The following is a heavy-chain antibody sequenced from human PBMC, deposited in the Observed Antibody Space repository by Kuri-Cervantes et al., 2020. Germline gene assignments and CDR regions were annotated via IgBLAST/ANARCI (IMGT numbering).Heavy chain of an antibody. V-gene: IGHV3-30*03. Sequence: GGSLRLSCAASGFTFSSYGMHWVRQAPGKGLEWVAVISYAGSNKYYAASVKGRFTISRDNSNNTLDQKMNSLRAEDTAVYYCARDHGPAGTLVYWGQGTLVTVSS. CDR1: GFTFSSYG. CDR3: ARDHGPAGTLVY. D-gene: IGHD6-13*01. CDR2: ISYAGSNK. J-gene: IGHJ4*02.